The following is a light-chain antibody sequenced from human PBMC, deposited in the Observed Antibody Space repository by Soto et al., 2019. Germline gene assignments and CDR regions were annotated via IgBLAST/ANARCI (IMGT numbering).Light chain of an antibody. CDR1: QDIRDH. CDR3: LHHNSYPLLT. V-gene: IGKV1-17*01. Sequence: DIQMTQSPSSLSASVGDRVTITCRTSQDIRDHLGWYQQKPGRAPKRLIYAASILQSGVPSRFSGSGSGTEFTLTISSLQPEDVATYYCLHHNSYPLLTFGGGTKVEIK. CDR2: AAS. J-gene: IGKJ4*01.